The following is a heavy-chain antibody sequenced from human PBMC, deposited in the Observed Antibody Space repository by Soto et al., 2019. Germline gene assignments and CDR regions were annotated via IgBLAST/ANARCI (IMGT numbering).Heavy chain of an antibody. V-gene: IGHV4-30-4*01. J-gene: IGHJ4*02. CDR2: IYYSGST. CDR3: ARHTPAISISDH. D-gene: IGHD2-15*01. Sequence: PSETLSLTCTVSGGSISSGDYYWSWIPQPPGKGLEWIGYIYYSGSTYYNPSLKSRVTISVDTSKNQFSLKLSSVTAADTAVYYCARHTPAISISDHWGQGTLVTVSS. CDR1: GGSISSGDYY.